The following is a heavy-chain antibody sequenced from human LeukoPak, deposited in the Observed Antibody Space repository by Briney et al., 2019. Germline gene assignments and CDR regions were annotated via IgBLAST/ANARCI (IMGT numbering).Heavy chain of an antibody. J-gene: IGHJ4*02. Sequence: PGRSLRLSCAASGFTFSSYAMHWVRQAPGKGLEWVAVISYGGSNKYYADSVKGRFTISRDNSKNTLYLQMNSLRAEDTAVYYCARDRGGSSGWFNYHFDYWGQGTLVTVSS. CDR2: ISYGGSNK. CDR3: ARDRGGSSGWFNYHFDY. V-gene: IGHV3-30-3*01. CDR1: GFTFSSYA. D-gene: IGHD6-19*01.